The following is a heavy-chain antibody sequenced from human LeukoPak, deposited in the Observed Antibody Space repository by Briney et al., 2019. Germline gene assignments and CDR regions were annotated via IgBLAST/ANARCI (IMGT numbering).Heavy chain of an antibody. D-gene: IGHD3-10*01. J-gene: IGHJ4*02. CDR3: ARAGSNYFGSGTYYVDY. Sequence: SETLSLTCTVSGGSISSGDYYWSWIRQPPGKGLEWIGYIYYSGSTYYNPSLKSRVTISVDTSKNQFSLKLGSVTAADTAVYYCARAGSNYFGSGTYYVDYWGQGTLVTVSS. CDR1: GGSISSGDYY. CDR2: IYYSGST. V-gene: IGHV4-30-4*01.